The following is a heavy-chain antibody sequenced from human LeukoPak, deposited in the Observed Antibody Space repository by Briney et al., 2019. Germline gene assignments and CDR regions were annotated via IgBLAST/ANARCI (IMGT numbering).Heavy chain of an antibody. J-gene: IGHJ6*03. V-gene: IGHV3-30*03. CDR3: ARGGYSSGWYNYYMDV. CDR1: GFTFSSYG. D-gene: IGHD6-19*01. Sequence: GGSLRLSCAASGFTFSSYGMHWVRQAPGKGLEWVAVISYDGSNKYYADSVKGRFTISRDNSENTLYLQMNSLRAEDTAVYYCARGGYSSGWYNYYMDVWGKGTTVTISS. CDR2: ISYDGSNK.